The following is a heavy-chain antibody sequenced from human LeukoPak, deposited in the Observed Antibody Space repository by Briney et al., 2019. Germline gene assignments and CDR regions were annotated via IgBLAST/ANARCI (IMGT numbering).Heavy chain of an antibody. J-gene: IGHJ5*02. CDR2: IKQDGSEK. V-gene: IGHV3-7*01. CDR1: GFTFSSYW. CDR3: ARSTGDCLPFGCWFDP. D-gene: IGHD2-21*02. Sequence: GGSLRLSCAASGFTFSSYWMSWVRQAPGKGLEWVANIKQDGSEKYYVDSVKGRFTISRDNAKNSLYLQMNSLRAEDTAVYYCARSTGDCLPFGCWFDPWGQGTLVTVSS.